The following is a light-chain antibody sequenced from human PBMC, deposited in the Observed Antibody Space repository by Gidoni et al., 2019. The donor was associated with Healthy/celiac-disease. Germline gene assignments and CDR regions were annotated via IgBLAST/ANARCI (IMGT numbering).Light chain of an antibody. V-gene: IGKV1-39*01. CDR1: QSISSY. CDR2: AAS. J-gene: IGKJ1*01. CDR3: QQSYSTPPT. Sequence: DVQLTQSPSSLPASVGDRVTITCRASQSISSYLNWYQQKPGKATKLLIYAASSLQSGVQSRCSGRGSGTDFTLTISSLHPEDFATYYCQQSYSTPPTFGHGTKVEIK.